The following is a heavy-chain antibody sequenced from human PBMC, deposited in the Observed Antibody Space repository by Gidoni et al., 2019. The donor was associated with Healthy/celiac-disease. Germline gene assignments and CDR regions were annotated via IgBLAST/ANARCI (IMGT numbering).Heavy chain of an antibody. D-gene: IGHD2-15*01. CDR2: IWYDGSNK. V-gene: IGHV3-33*01. CDR3: AREGNRYCSGGSCYSAPFDP. J-gene: IGHJ5*02. CDR1: GFTFSSYG. Sequence: QVQLVESGGGVVHPGRSLRLSCAASGFTFSSYGMHWVRQAPGKGLEWVAVIWYDGSNKYYADSVKGRFTISRDNSKNTLYLQMNSLRAEDTAVYYCAREGNRYCSGGSCYSAPFDPWGQGTLVTVSS.